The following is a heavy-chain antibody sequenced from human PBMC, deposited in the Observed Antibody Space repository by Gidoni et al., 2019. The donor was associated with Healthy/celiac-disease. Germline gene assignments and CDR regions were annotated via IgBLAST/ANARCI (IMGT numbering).Heavy chain of an antibody. V-gene: IGHV3-30-3*01. CDR2: ISYDGSNK. J-gene: IGHJ4*02. CDR1: GFTFSSYA. CDR3: AREGSEGIFGVVIPLDY. D-gene: IGHD3-3*01. Sequence: QVQLVESGGGVVQPGRSLRLSCAASGFTFSSYAMHWVRQAPGKGLEWVAFISYDGSNKYYADSVKGRFTISRDNSKNTLYLQMNSLRAEDTAVYYCAREGSEGIFGVVIPLDYWGQGTLVTVSS.